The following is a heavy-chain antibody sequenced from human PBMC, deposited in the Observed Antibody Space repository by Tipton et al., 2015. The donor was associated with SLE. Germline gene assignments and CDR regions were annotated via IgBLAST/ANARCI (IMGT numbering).Heavy chain of an antibody. CDR1: GDSVASYLYY. V-gene: IGHV4-39*07. J-gene: IGHJ3*02. CDR2: IYYTGIT. CDR3: ARLEVATMGTVAFDI. D-gene: IGHD5-12*01. Sequence: LRLSCSVSGDSVASYLYYWGWLRLTPGKGLEWIGRIYYTGITDYNPSLKSRVSLSIDTSKNQFSLNLKSLTAADTAVYYCARLEVATMGTVAFDIWGPGTLVTVSS.